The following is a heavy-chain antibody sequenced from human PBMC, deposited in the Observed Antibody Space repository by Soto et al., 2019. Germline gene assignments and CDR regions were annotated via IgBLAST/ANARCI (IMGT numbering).Heavy chain of an antibody. J-gene: IGHJ3*02. Sequence: ASVKVSCKASGYTFTSYGISWVRQAPGQGLEWMGWISAYNGNTNYAQKLQGRVTMTTDTSTSTAYMELRSLRSDDTAVYYCAREGPGYCSGGSCYSDAFDIWGQGTMVTXSS. CDR1: GYTFTSYG. CDR3: AREGPGYCSGGSCYSDAFDI. CDR2: ISAYNGNT. D-gene: IGHD2-15*01. V-gene: IGHV1-18*01.